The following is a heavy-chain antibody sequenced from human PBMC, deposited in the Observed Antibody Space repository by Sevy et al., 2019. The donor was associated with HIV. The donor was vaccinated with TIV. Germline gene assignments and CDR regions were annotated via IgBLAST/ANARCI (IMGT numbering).Heavy chain of an antibody. CDR3: ARVALDYYYYGMDV. J-gene: IGHJ6*02. CDR1: GFTVSSNY. CDR2: IYSGGST. V-gene: IGHV3-53*01. D-gene: IGHD2-15*01. Sequence: GSLRLSCAASGFTVSSNYMSWVRQAPGKGLEWVSVIYSGGSTYYADSVKGRFTISRDNSKNTLYLQMNSLRAEDTAVYYCARVALDYYYYGMDVWGQGTTVTVSS.